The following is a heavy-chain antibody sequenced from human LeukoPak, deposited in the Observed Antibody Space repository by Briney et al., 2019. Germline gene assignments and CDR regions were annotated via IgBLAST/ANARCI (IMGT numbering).Heavy chain of an antibody. V-gene: IGHV3-48*03. Sequence: PGASLRLSCAASGFTFSSYEMNWVRPAPRKGLAWASYISSSGSTIYYADAVKGRVTIARDNAKNSLYLQMNSLRAEDTAVYYCARGALYYYDSSGYSPPDYWGQGTLVTVSS. CDR1: GFTFSSYE. CDR2: ISSSGSTI. CDR3: ARGALYYYDSSGYSPPDY. D-gene: IGHD3-22*01. J-gene: IGHJ4*02.